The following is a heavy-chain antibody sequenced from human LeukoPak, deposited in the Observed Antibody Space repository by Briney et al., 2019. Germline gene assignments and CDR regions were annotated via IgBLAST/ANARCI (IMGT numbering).Heavy chain of an antibody. CDR2: IRYDGSNK. CDR3: AKRGTVHVVDTAMAGGLSFDY. CDR1: GFTFSSYG. D-gene: IGHD5-18*01. Sequence: PGGSLRLSCAASGFTFSSYGMHWVRQAPGKGLEWVAFIRYDGSNKYYADSVKGRFTISRDNSKNTLYLQMNSLRAEDTAVYYRAKRGTVHVVDTAMAGGLSFDYWGQGTPVTVSS. V-gene: IGHV3-30*02. J-gene: IGHJ4*02.